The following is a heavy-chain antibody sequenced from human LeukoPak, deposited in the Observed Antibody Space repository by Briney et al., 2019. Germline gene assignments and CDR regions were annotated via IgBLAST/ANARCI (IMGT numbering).Heavy chain of an antibody. CDR1: GGSFSGYY. Sequence: SETLSLTCAVYGGSFSGYYWSWIRQPPGKGLEWIGEINHSGSTNYNPSLKSRVTISVDTSKNQFSLKLSSVTAADAAVYYCARDRNYYGSGSYPRAGYFQHWGQGTLVTVSS. CDR3: ARDRNYYGSGSYPRAGYFQH. D-gene: IGHD3-10*01. J-gene: IGHJ1*01. CDR2: INHSGST. V-gene: IGHV4-34*01.